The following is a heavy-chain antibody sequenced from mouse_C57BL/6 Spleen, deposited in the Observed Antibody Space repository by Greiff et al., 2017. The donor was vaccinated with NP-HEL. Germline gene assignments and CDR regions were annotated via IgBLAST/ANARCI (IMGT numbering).Heavy chain of an antibody. D-gene: IGHD2-3*01. V-gene: IGHV1-5*01. J-gene: IGHJ1*03. CDR3: TRRWLSHWYFDV. CDR2: IYPGNSDT. Sequence: VQLQQSGTVLARPGASVKMSCKTSGYTFTSYCMHWVKQRPGQGLEWIGAIYPGNSDTSYNQKFQGKANLTAVTSASTAYLKLSSLTNEDSAVYYCTRRWLSHWYFDVWGTGTTVTVSS. CDR1: GYTFTSYC.